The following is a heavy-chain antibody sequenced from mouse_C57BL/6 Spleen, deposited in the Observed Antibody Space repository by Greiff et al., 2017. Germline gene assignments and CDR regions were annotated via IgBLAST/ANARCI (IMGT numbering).Heavy chain of an antibody. D-gene: IGHD2-3*01. CDR3: ARKGYDGYFDY. CDR2: IYPGDGDT. CDR1: GYAFSSSW. Sequence: VQLQQSGPELVKPGASVKISCKASGYAFSSSWMNWVKQRPGKGLEWIGRIYPGDGDTKYNGKFKGKATLTADKSSSTAYMQLSSLTSEDSAVYFCARKGYDGYFDYWGQGTTLTVSS. V-gene: IGHV1-82*01. J-gene: IGHJ2*01.